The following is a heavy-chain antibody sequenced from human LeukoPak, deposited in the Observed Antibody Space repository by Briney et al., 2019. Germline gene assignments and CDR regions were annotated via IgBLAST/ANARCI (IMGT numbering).Heavy chain of an antibody. D-gene: IGHD6-19*01. CDR3: AKGRDTSGRQNFDF. V-gene: IGHV3-30*02. J-gene: IGHJ4*02. CDR2: IRHDGTDQ. CDR1: GFTFS. Sequence: GGSLRLSCVGSGFTFSVHWVRQVPGKGLEWLTFIRHDGTDQHYADSVRGRFTISRDNSKNTVYLQMNSLRPGDTALYYCAKGRDTSGRQNFDFWGQGTLVTVSS.